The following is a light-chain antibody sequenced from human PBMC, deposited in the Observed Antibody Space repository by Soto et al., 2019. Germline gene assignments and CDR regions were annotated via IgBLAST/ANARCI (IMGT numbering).Light chain of an antibody. J-gene: IGKJ1*01. CDR1: QSVSSH. CDR3: QQYDSWPPVT. CDR2: GAS. V-gene: IGKV3-15*01. Sequence: EIVMTQSPATRSVSPGAGATVSCRASQSVSSHLAWYQHKPGQAPRLLIYGASNRATGIPARFSGSGSGTEFTLTISSLQSEDFAVYYCQQYDSWPPVTFGQGTKVDIK.